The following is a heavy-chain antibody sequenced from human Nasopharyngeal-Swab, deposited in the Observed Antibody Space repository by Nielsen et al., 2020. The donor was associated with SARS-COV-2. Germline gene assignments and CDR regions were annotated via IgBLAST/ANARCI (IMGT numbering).Heavy chain of an antibody. CDR2: ISRNSGSI. J-gene: IGHJ5*02. CDR3: AKGIDSSSWYDNWFDP. D-gene: IGHD6-13*01. CDR1: GFTFDDYA. V-gene: IGHV3-9*01. Sequence: SLKISCAASGFTFDDYAMHWVRQAPGKGLEWVSGISRNSGSIGYADSVKGRFTISRDNAKNSLYLQMNSLRAEDTALYYCAKGIDSSSWYDNWFDPWGQGTLVTVSS.